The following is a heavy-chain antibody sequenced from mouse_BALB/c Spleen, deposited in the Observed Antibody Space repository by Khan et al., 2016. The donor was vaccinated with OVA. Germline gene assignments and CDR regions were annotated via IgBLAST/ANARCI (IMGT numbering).Heavy chain of an antibody. J-gene: IGHJ4*01. Sequence: EVQLVESGPGLVTPSQSLSLTCTVTDYSITSDYAWNWIRQFPGNKLEWMGYISSSGTTSSNPSLKSRISITRDTSKNQFFLQLKSVTTEDTATYYCARSLYYIYADAMDYWGRGTSVTVSS. CDR3: ARSLYYIYADAMDY. V-gene: IGHV3-2*02. CDR1: DYSITSDYA. CDR2: ISSSGTT. D-gene: IGHD2-1*01.